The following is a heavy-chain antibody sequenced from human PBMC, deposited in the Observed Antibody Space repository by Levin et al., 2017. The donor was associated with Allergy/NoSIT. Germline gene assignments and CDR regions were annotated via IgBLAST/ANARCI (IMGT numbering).Heavy chain of an antibody. CDR3: ARDRVKVATISTYYFDY. CDR2: IKQDGSEK. CDR1: GFTFSSYW. Sequence: GESLKISCAASGFTFSSYWMSWVRQAPGKGLEWVANIKQDGSEKYYVDSVKGRFTISRDNAKNSLYLQMNSLRAEDTAVYYCARDRVKVATISTYYFDYWGQGTLVTVSS. J-gene: IGHJ4*02. D-gene: IGHD5-12*01. V-gene: IGHV3-7*04.